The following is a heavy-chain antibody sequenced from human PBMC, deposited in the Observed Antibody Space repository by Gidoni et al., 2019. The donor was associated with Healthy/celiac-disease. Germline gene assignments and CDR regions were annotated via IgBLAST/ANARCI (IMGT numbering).Heavy chain of an antibody. D-gene: IGHD3-10*01. V-gene: IGHV4-39*01. Sequence: QLQLQESGPGLVKPSETLSLTCTVSGGSIRSSSYYWGWIRQPPRKGLEWIGSIYYSGSTYYNPSLKSGVTISVDTSKNRFSLKLSSVTAADTTVYYCSRWMVRASRGFDYWGQGTLVTVSS. CDR2: IYYSGST. J-gene: IGHJ4*02. CDR3: SRWMVRASRGFDY. CDR1: GGSIRSSSYY.